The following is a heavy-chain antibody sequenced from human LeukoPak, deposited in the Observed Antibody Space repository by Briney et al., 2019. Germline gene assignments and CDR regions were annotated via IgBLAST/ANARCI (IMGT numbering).Heavy chain of an antibody. D-gene: IGHD3-22*01. J-gene: IGHJ4*02. V-gene: IGHV1-69*13. Sequence: ASVKVSCKASGGTFSSYAISWVRQAPGQGLEWMGGIIPIFGTANYAQKFQGRVTITADESTSTAYMELSSLRSEDTAVYYCARVWDRSGYHYFDQWGQGTLATVSA. CDR3: ARVWDRSGYHYFDQ. CDR2: IIPIFGTA. CDR1: GGTFSSYA.